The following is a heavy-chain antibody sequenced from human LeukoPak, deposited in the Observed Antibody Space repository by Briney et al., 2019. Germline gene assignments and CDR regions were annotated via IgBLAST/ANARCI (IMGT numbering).Heavy chain of an antibody. CDR3: ARDHYYDSSGYLPGYYYGMDV. V-gene: IGHV1-46*01. D-gene: IGHD3-22*01. J-gene: IGHJ6*02. CDR2: INPSGGST. Sequence: ASVKVSCKASGYTFTSYYMHWVRQAPGQGLEWMGIINPSGGSTSYAQKFQGRVTMTRDTSTSTVYMELSSLRSEDTAGYYCARDHYYDSSGYLPGYYYGMDVWGQGTTVTVSS. CDR1: GYTFTSYY.